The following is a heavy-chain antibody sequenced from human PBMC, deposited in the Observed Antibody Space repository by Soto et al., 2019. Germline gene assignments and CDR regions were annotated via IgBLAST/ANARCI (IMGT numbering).Heavy chain of an antibody. CDR1: GFAFSNFA. Sequence: QVQLVESGGGVVQPGRSLRLSCAASGFAFSNFAMHWVRQAPGKGLEWVAVISYDGSDKYYADSVKGRFTISRDNSKNTLYLQMNSLRAEDTAVYYCAKVLRGVLVPPARMLRAFDIWGQGTMVTVSS. V-gene: IGHV3-30*18. J-gene: IGHJ3*02. CDR2: ISYDGSDK. D-gene: IGHD2-2*01. CDR3: AKVLRGVLVPPARMLRAFDI.